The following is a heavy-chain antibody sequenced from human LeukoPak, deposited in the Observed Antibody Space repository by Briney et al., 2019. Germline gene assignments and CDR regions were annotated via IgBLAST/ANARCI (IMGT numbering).Heavy chain of an antibody. D-gene: IGHD2-15*01. CDR3: AKDQCSGGSCPRYNWFDP. Sequence: GGSLRLSCAASGFTFSSYAMSWVRQAPGKGLEWVSAISGSGGSTYYADSVKGRFTISRDNSKNTLYLQMNSLRAEDTAVYYCAKDQCSGGSCPRYNWFDPWGQGTLVTVSS. J-gene: IGHJ5*02. CDR2: ISGSGGST. V-gene: IGHV3-23*01. CDR1: GFTFSSYA.